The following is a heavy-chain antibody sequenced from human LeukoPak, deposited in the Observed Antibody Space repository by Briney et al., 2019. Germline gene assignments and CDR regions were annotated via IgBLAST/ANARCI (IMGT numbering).Heavy chain of an antibody. CDR3: ARDRNDILTGYTAFDI. CDR1: GGSISSYY. D-gene: IGHD3-9*01. V-gene: IGHV3-20*04. CDR2: IKWNGAVT. J-gene: IGHJ3*02. Sequence: ETLSLTCTVSGGSISSYYWTWVRQVPGKGLEWVSSIKWNGAVTAFRDSVKGRFTISRDNAKNSLYLQMNSLRAEDTAVYYCARDRNDILTGYTAFDIWGQGTMVTVSS.